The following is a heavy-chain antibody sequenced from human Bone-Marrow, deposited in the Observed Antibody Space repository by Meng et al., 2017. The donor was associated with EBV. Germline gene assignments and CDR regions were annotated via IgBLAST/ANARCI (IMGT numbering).Heavy chain of an antibody. D-gene: IGHD2-21*01. CDR2: INPDGSVI. V-gene: IGHV3-74*01. CDR1: GFTLSSYW. Sequence: EVQVMGSGVGLVQPGGSLSLSCAASGFTLSSYWGHWVRQAPGKGLGWVSRINPDGSVINYADSVKGRFTISRDNAKNTVYLQMNNLRADDTAVYYCAKDCFGDKDSWGQGTLVTVSS. J-gene: IGHJ4*02. CDR3: AKDCFGDKDS.